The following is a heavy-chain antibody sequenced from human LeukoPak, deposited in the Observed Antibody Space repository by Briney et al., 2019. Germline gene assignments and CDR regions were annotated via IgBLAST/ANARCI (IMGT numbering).Heavy chain of an antibody. J-gene: IGHJ4*02. V-gene: IGHV4-39*01. D-gene: IGHD5-24*01. CDR2: IYYSGST. CDR1: GGSMSSSSYY. CDR3: ARHNGWLQSLHDY. Sequence: SETLSLTCTVSGGSMSSSSYYWGWIRQPPGKGLEWIGSIYYSGSTYYSPSLKSRVTISVDTSKNQFSLKLSSVTAADTAVYYCARHNGWLQSLHDYWGQGTLVTVSS.